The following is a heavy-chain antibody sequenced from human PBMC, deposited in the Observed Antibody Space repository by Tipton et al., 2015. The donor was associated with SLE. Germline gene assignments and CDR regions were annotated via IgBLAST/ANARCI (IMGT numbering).Heavy chain of an antibody. Sequence: SLRLSCAASGFTFSSSGMHWVRQAPGKGLGWVAVIWYDGSNKYYADSVKGRFTISRDNAKNSLYLQMNSLRAEDTAVYYCARGVGYYVSLDYWGQGTLVTVSS. CDR3: ARGVGYYVSLDY. V-gene: IGHV3-33*01. CDR2: IWYDGSNK. CDR1: GFTFSSSG. D-gene: IGHD3-22*01. J-gene: IGHJ4*02.